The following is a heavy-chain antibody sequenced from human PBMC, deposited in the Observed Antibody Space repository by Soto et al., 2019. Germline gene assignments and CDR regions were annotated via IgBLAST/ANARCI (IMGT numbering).Heavy chain of an antibody. CDR1: GGTFSSYA. CDR2: IIPIFGTA. J-gene: IGHJ5*02. V-gene: IGHV1-69*13. D-gene: IGHD3-10*01. CDR3: ARSREKLLWFGELFSWFDP. Sequence: SVKVSCKASGGTFSSYAISWVRQAPGQGLEWMGGIIPIFGTANYAQKFQGRVTITADESTSTAYMELSSLRSEDTAVYYCARSREKLLWFGELFSWFDPWGQGTLVTVSS.